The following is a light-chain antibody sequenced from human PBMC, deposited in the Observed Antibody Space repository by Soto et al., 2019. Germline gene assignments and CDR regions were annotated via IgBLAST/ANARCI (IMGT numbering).Light chain of an antibody. Sequence: QSVLTQPASVSGSPGQSITISCTGTSSDVGAYNFVSWHQQHAGKAPKLMIYNVYVLPSGISYRFSGSKSGNTASLTISGLQGEDEGDYYCCSLTTSHTYVFGSGTKVTVL. J-gene: IGLJ1*01. V-gene: IGLV2-14*03. CDR3: CSLTTSHTYV. CDR1: SSDVGAYNF. CDR2: NVY.